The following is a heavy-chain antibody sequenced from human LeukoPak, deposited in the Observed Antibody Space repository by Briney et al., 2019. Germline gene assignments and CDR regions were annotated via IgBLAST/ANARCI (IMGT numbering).Heavy chain of an antibody. CDR3: ARGPGRYGSGSYYV. J-gene: IGHJ4*02. V-gene: IGHV1-69*04. Sequence: ASVKVSCKASGGTFSSYAISWVRQAPGQGLEWMGRIIPILGIANYAQKFQGRVTITADKSTSTAYMELRSLRSDDTAVYYCARGPGRYGSGSYYVWGQGTLVTVSS. CDR2: IIPILGIA. D-gene: IGHD3-10*01. CDR1: GGTFSSYA.